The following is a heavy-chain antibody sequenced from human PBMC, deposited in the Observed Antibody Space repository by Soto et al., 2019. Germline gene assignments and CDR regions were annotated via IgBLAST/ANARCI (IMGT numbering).Heavy chain of an antibody. CDR2: ISSSSSTI. J-gene: IGHJ5*02. Sequence: EVQLVESGGGLVQPGGSLRLSCAASGFTFSSYSMNWVRQAPGTGLEWVSYISSSSSTIYYADSVKGRFTISRDNAKNSRYLQMNSLRAEDTAVYYCARGEQLVPGWFDPWGQGTLVTVSS. CDR1: GFTFSSYS. CDR3: ARGEQLVPGWFDP. V-gene: IGHV3-48*01. D-gene: IGHD6-6*01.